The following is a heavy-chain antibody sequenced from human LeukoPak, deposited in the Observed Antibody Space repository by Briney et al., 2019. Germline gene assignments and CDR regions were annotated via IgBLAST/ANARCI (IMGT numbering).Heavy chain of an antibody. Sequence: SVKVSCKASGGTFSRYTISGVRQAPGEGVEWMGGIIPSFGTANYAQKLQGRVTITTDTSTSTAYMELRSLRSDDTAVYYCARDTPPDHWGQGTLVTVPS. CDR2: IIPSFGTA. V-gene: IGHV1-69*05. CDR1: GGTFSRYT. J-gene: IGHJ4*02. CDR3: ARDTPPDH.